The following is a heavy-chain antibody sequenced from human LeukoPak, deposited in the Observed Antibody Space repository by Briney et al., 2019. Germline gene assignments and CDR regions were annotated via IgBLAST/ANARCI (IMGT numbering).Heavy chain of an antibody. CDR3: ARDGVEGTAMGDDAFDI. CDR2: IYYSGST. Sequence: SETLSLTCTVSGGSISSGDYYWSWIRQPPGKGLEWIGYIYYSGSTYYNPSLKSRVTISVDTSKNQFSLKLSSVTAADTAVYYCARDGVEGTAMGDDAFDIWGQGTMVTVSS. D-gene: IGHD5-18*01. V-gene: IGHV4-30-4*01. J-gene: IGHJ3*02. CDR1: GGSISSGDYY.